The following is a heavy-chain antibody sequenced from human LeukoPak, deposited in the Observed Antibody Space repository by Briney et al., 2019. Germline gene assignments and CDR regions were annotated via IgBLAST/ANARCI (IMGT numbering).Heavy chain of an antibody. D-gene: IGHD1-14*01. V-gene: IGHV4-4*09. J-gene: IGHJ5*02. CDR1: GSSIGTSC. Sequence: PSETLSLTCTVSGSSIGTSCWSWIRQPPGKGLGWIGYIYTTGSIHYNPSLKSRVTTSLATSRNQFSLRLTSVTAADTAVYYCARGVFTEYGEYNHTTFDPWGQGTLVTVSS. CDR2: IYTTGSI. CDR3: ARGVFTEYGEYNHTTFDP.